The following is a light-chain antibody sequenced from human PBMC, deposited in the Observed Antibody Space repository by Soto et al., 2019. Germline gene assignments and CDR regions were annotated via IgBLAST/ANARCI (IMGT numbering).Light chain of an antibody. J-gene: IGKJ5*01. CDR3: QQRSNWPIT. CDR1: QSVSSQ. V-gene: IGKV3-11*01. Sequence: EMVLTQSPATLSLSPGERATLSCRASQSVSSQLAWYQQKPGQAPRLLIYDASNRATGIPARFSGSGSGTDFTLTISSLEPEDFAVYYCQQRSNWPITFGQGTRLEIK. CDR2: DAS.